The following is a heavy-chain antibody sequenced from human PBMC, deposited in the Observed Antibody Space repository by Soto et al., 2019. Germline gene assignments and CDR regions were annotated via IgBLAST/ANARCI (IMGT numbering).Heavy chain of an antibody. D-gene: IGHD1-26*01. CDR3: ARVPYSGSYPLWFDP. V-gene: IGHV3-30-3*01. J-gene: IGHJ5*02. Sequence: SLRLSCAASGFTFSSYAMHWVRQAPGKGLEWVAVISYDGSNKYYADSVKGRFTISRDNSKNTLYLQMNSLRAEDTAVYYCARVPYSGSYPLWFDPWGQGTLVTVSS. CDR1: GFTFSSYA. CDR2: ISYDGSNK.